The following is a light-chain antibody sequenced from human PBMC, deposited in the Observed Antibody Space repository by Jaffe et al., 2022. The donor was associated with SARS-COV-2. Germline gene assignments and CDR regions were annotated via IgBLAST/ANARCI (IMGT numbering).Light chain of an antibody. CDR1: NSNIGKNY. Sequence: QAVLTQPPSVSAAPGQKVTISCSGSNSNIGKNYVSWYQQFPGTAPKLLIYENDKRPSGIPDRFSASRSGTSATLGITGLQAGDEADYYCGSWDSSLSAVVFGGGTKLTV. CDR2: END. J-gene: IGLJ3*02. CDR3: GSWDSSLSAVV. V-gene: IGLV1-51*02.